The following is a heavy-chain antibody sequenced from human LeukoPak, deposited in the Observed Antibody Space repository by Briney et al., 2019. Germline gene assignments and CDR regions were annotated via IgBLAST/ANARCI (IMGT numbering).Heavy chain of an antibody. CDR3: AKDQQLGYDSSGYYVDY. J-gene: IGHJ4*02. CDR2: IYSGGST. CDR1: GFTVSSNY. D-gene: IGHD3-22*01. V-gene: IGHV3-53*01. Sequence: GGSLRLSCAASGFTVSSNYMSWVRQAPGKGLEWVSVIYSGGSTYYADSVKGRFTISRDNSKNTLYLQMNSLRAEDTAVYYCAKDQQLGYDSSGYYVDYWGQGTLVTVSS.